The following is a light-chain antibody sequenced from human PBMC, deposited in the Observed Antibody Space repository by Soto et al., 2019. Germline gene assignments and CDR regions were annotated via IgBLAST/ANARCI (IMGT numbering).Light chain of an antibody. V-gene: IGKV3-20*01. CDR1: QTVNSDY. Sequence: IVLTHSPGALSLSPGERAPLSCRASQTVNSDYLAWYQQKPGQAPRLLIFGAFSRATGIPDRFSGSGSGTDFTLTISRLEPEDFAVYYCQQYGISPGTFGQGAKADIK. CDR2: GAF. CDR3: QQYGISPGT. J-gene: IGKJ1*01.